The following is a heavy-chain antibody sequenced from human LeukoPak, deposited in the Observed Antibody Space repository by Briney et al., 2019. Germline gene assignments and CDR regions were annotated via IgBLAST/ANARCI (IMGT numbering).Heavy chain of an antibody. CDR3: ARDTDYGDYPDY. CDR1: GYTFTGCY. J-gene: IGHJ4*02. V-gene: IGHV1-2*02. D-gene: IGHD4-17*01. Sequence: GASVKVSCKASGYTFTGCYMHWVRQAPGQGLEWMGWINPNSGGTNYAQKFQGRVTMTRDTSISTAYMELSRLRSDDTAVYYCARDTDYGDYPDYWGQGTLVTVSS. CDR2: INPNSGGT.